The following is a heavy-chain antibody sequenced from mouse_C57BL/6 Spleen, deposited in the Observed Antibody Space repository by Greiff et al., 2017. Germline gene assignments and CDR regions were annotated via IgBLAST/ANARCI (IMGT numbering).Heavy chain of an antibody. J-gene: IGHJ4*01. CDR2: IDPSDSYT. Sequence: QVQLQQPGAELVRPGTSVKLSCKASGYTFTSYWMHWVKQRPGQGLEWIGVIDPSDSYTNYNQKFKGKATLTVDTSSSTAYMQLSSLTSEDSAVYYCAPYYSNYLDYWGQGTSVTVSS. D-gene: IGHD2-5*01. CDR3: APYYSNYLDY. CDR1: GYTFTSYW. V-gene: IGHV1-59*01.